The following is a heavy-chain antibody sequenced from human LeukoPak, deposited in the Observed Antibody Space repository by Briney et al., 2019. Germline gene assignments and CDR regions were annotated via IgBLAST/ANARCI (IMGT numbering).Heavy chain of an antibody. V-gene: IGHV3-7*01. J-gene: IGHJ4*02. CDR1: GFTFSSYW. CDR3: AREGRDYGLDY. CDR2: IKQDGSEK. Sequence: GGSLRLSCAASGFTFSSYWMSWVRQAPGKGLEWEANIKQDGSEKYYVDSVRGRFTISRDNAKNSLYLQMNSLRAEDTAVYYCAREGRDYGLDYWGQGTLVTVSS. D-gene: IGHD3-16*01.